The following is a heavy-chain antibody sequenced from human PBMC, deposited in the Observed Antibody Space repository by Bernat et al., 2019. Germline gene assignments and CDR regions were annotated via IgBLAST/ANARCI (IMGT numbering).Heavy chain of an antibody. CDR3: ARGIAAAGWGYFQH. CDR1: GFTFSNAW. J-gene: IGHJ1*01. Sequence: EVQLVESGGGLVKPGGSLRLSCAASGFTFSNAWMNWVRQAPGKGLEWVSVIYSGGSTYYADSVKGRFTISRDNSKNTLYLQMNSLRAEDTAVYYCARGIAAAGWGYFQHWGQGTLVTVSS. V-gene: IGHV3-53*01. D-gene: IGHD6-13*01. CDR2: IYSGGST.